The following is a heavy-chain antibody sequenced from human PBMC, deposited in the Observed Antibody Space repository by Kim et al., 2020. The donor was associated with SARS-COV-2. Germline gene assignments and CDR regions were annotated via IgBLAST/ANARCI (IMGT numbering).Heavy chain of an antibody. CDR3: ARGVVTAMVIWFDP. CDR2: IYYSGST. CDR1: GGSISSYY. D-gene: IGHD5-18*01. Sequence: SETLSLTCTVSGGSISSYYWSWIRQPPGKGLEWIGYIYYSGSTNYNPSLKSRVTISVDTSKNQFSLKLSSVTAADTAVYYCARGVVTAMVIWFDPWGQGT. J-gene: IGHJ5*02. V-gene: IGHV4-59*01.